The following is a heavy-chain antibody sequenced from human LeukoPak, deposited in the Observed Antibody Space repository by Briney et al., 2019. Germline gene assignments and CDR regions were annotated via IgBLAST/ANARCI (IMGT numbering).Heavy chain of an antibody. CDR2: IYYSGST. D-gene: IGHD6-19*01. CDR3: ARGRYSSGWYLEDY. J-gene: IGHJ4*02. V-gene: IGHV4-59*01. CDR1: GGSISSYY. Sequence: SETLSLTCTVPGGSISSYYWSWIRQPPGKGLEWIGYIYYSGSTNYNLSLKSRVTISVDTSKNQFSLKLSSVTAADTAVYYCARGRYSSGWYLEDYWGQGTLVTVSS.